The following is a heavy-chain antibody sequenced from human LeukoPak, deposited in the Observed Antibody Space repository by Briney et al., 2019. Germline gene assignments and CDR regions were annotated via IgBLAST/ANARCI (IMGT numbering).Heavy chain of an antibody. J-gene: IGHJ4*02. V-gene: IGHV1-18*01. Sequence: ASVKVSCKASGYTFTSSVINWVRQAPGQGLEWMGWISAYNGDTNYAQKLQGRVTMTTDTSTSTAYMELRSLRSDDTAVYYCARGYYYDSSVVPGDYWGQGTLVTVSS. CDR1: GYTFTSSV. CDR3: ARGYYYDSSVVPGDY. CDR2: ISAYNGDT. D-gene: IGHD3-22*01.